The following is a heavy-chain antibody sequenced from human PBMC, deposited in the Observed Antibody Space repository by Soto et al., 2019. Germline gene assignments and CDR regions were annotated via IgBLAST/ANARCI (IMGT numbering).Heavy chain of an antibody. Sequence: SETLSLTCTVSGASISNYYWSWIRQPPGKGLEWIGHISYSGNTDYNRSLKSRLTISIDTSKSQFSLKLTSVTAADTAMYYCAGGIVVVALGYWGQGALVTVSS. CDR2: ISYSGNT. CDR1: GASISNYY. CDR3: AGGIVVVALGY. J-gene: IGHJ4*02. D-gene: IGHD3-22*01. V-gene: IGHV4-59*01.